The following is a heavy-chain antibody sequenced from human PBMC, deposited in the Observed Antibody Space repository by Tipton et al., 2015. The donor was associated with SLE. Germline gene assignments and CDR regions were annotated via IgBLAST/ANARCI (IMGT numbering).Heavy chain of an antibody. CDR3: AREPRSGYHDY. CDR2: MHDSGST. Sequence: TLSLTCTVSGGPISNYYWSWIRQPPGKGLEWIGYMHDSGSTTYNPSLKSRVTISVDASKNQFSLNLSSVTAADTAVYYCAREPRSGYHDYWGQGTLVIVSS. D-gene: IGHD3-3*01. CDR1: GGPISNYY. J-gene: IGHJ4*02. V-gene: IGHV4-59*01.